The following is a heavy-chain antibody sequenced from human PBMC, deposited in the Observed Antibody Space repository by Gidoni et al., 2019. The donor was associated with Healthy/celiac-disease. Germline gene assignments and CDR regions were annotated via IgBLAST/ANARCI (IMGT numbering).Heavy chain of an antibody. CDR2: ISYDGSNK. CDR3: AKGQQLGYY. D-gene: IGHD6-13*01. J-gene: IGHJ4*02. V-gene: IGHV3-30*18. CDR1: GSTFSSYG. Sequence: QVQLVESGGGVVQPGRSLRLSCAAYGSTFSSYGMHWVRQAPGKGLEWVAVISYDGSNKYYADSVKGRFTISRDNSKNTLYLQMNSLRAEDTAVYYCAKGQQLGYYWGQGTLVTVSS.